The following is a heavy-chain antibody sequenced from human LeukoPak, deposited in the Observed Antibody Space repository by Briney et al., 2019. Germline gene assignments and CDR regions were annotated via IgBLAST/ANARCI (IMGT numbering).Heavy chain of an antibody. D-gene: IGHD3-10*01. CDR2: ISSRSGTI. CDR3: ARAFGSGEYGVDV. CDR1: GFTFSTYS. J-gene: IGHJ6*02. V-gene: IGHV3-48*02. Sequence: GGSLRLSCAGTGFTFSTYSMNWVRQAPGKGLEWVSYISSRSGTIYYADSVKGRFTISRDNAKNSLYLQMNSLRDEDTGVYYCARAFGSGEYGVDVWGQGTTVTVSS.